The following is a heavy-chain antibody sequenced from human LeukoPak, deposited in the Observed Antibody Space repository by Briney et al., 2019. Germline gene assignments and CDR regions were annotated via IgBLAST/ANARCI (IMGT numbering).Heavy chain of an antibody. CDR2: IYTNGST. Sequence: PSETLSLTCTVSGGSISSGSYYWSWIRQPAGKGLEWIGRIYTNGSTNYNPSLKSRVTISVDTSKNQFSLKLSSVTAADTAVEXXXXXSGSYSSGAFDIWGQGTMVTVSS. V-gene: IGHV4-61*02. CDR1: GGSISSGSYY. J-gene: IGHJ3*02. CDR3: XXXSGSYSSGAFDI. D-gene: IGHD1-26*01.